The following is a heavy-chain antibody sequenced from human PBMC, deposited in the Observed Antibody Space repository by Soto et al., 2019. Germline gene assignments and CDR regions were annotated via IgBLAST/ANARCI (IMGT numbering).Heavy chain of an antibody. CDR1: GFTVSSNY. J-gene: IGHJ6*02. Sequence: GGSLTLSCAASGFTVSSNYMSWVRQAPGKGLEWVSVIYSGGSTYYADSVKGRFTISRDNSKNTLYLQMNSLRAKDTAVYYCARESAYDILTGYYPIGMDVWGQGTTVTVSS. V-gene: IGHV3-53*01. D-gene: IGHD3-9*01. CDR2: IYSGGST. CDR3: ARESAYDILTGYYPIGMDV.